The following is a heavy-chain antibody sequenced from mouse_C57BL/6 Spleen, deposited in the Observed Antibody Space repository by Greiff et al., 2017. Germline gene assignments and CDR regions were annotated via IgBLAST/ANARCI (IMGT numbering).Heavy chain of an antibody. J-gene: IGHJ2*01. Sequence: QVQLKESGAELVRPGASVTLTCKASGYTFTDYEMHWVKQTPVHGLEWIGAIDPETGGTAYNQKFKGKAILTADKSSSTAYMELRSLTSEDSAVYYCTRYDYGDYWGQGTTLTVSS. CDR3: TRYDYGDY. CDR1: GYTFTDYE. D-gene: IGHD2-4*01. V-gene: IGHV1-15*01. CDR2: IDPETGGT.